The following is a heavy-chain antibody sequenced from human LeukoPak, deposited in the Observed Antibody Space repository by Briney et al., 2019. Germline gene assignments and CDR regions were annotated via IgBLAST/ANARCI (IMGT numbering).Heavy chain of an antibody. Sequence: PSETLSLTCAVYGGSFSGYYWSWIRQPPGKGLEWIGEINHSGSTNYNPSLKSRVTISVDTSKNQFSLKLSSVTAADTAVYYCARLGPHITITFGGVRNWFDPWGQGTLVTVSS. CDR2: INHSGST. D-gene: IGHD3-16*01. CDR1: GGSFSGYY. J-gene: IGHJ5*02. CDR3: ARLGPHITITFGGVRNWFDP. V-gene: IGHV4-34*01.